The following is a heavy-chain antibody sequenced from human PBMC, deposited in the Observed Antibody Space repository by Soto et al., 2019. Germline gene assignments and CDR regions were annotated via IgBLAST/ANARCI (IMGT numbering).Heavy chain of an antibody. D-gene: IGHD3-16*02. J-gene: IGHJ3*02. Sequence: ASVKVSCKASGYTFTSYGISWVRQAPGQGLEWMGWISAYNGNTNYAQKLQGRVTMTTDTSTSTAYMELRSLRSDDAAVYYCAREGYEGLHLGELSLDAFDIWGQGTMVTVSS. CDR2: ISAYNGNT. CDR3: AREGYEGLHLGELSLDAFDI. CDR1: GYTFTSYG. V-gene: IGHV1-18*01.